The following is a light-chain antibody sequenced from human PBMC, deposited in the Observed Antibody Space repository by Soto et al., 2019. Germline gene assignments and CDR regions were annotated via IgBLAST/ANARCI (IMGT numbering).Light chain of an antibody. V-gene: IGKV4-1*01. CDR3: QQYYNKVT. CDR1: QGVLYSSKNKNY. CDR2: WAS. Sequence: DIVMTQSPDSLAVSLGERATINCKSSQGVLYSSKNKNYLAWYQQKPGQPPKLLIYWASTRESGVPDRFSGSGSETDFTLTISSLQAEDVAVYYCQQYYNKVTFGQGTRLEIK. J-gene: IGKJ5*01.